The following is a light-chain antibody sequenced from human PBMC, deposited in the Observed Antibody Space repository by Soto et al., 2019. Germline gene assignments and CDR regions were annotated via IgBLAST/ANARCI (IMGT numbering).Light chain of an antibody. CDR1: QSVSSN. CDR3: QQYNNWPPWT. J-gene: IGKJ1*01. V-gene: IGKV3-15*01. CDR2: GAS. Sequence: EIVLTQSPDTLSLSPGIDATLSCRASQSVSSNLAWYQQKPGQAPRLLIYGASTRATGIPARFSGSGSGTEFTLTISSLQSEDFAVYYCQQYNNWPPWTFGQGTKVDI.